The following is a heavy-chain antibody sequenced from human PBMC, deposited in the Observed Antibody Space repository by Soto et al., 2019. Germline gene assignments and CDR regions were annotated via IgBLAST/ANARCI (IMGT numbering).Heavy chain of an antibody. J-gene: IGHJ5*02. Sequence: PSETLSLTCTVSGDSISSYYWSWIRQPPGKGLEWIGYMYYSGSTNYNPSLKSRVTISVDTSKNHFSLKLSSVTAADTAVYYCARAYSPSWYLSWGQGTLVTVSS. CDR1: GDSISSYY. D-gene: IGHD6-13*01. CDR2: MYYSGST. CDR3: ARAYSPSWYLS. V-gene: IGHV4-59*01.